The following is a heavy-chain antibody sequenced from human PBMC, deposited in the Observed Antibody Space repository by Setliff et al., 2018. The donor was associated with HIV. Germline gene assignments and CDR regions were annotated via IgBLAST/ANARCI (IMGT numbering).Heavy chain of an antibody. CDR2: ISPSGDRT. V-gene: IGHV1-46*03. J-gene: IGHJ6*02. CDR3: ARGPGASHSYTYGLDV. Sequence: ASVKVSCKASGYAFTSQFMHWVRQAPGQGLEWMGIISPSGDRTTYAQRFRGRVTMTSDTSTGTVYMELSSLRSEDTAVYYCARGPGASHSYTYGLDVWGQGTTVTVSS. CDR1: GYAFTSQF. D-gene: IGHD2-2*01.